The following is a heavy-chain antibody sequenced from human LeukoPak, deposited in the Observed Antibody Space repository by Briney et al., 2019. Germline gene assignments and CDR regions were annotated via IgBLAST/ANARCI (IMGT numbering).Heavy chain of an antibody. CDR3: ASARGSYDAFDI. J-gene: IGHJ3*02. CDR2: ISSSSSYI. D-gene: IGHD1-26*01. CDR1: GFTFSSYS. V-gene: IGHV3-21*01. Sequence: GGSLRLSCAASGFTFSSYSMNWVRQAPGQGLEWVSSISSSSSYIYYADSVKGRFTISRDNAKNSLYLQMNSLRAENTAVYYCASARGSYDAFDIWGQGTMVTVSS.